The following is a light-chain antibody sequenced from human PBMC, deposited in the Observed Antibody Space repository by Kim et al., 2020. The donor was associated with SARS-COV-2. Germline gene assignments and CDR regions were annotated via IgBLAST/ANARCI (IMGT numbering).Light chain of an antibody. Sequence: VSPGERATLSCRASQSVSSNLAWYQEKPGQAPRLLIYGASTRATGIPARFSGSGSGTEFTLTISSLQSEDFAVYYCQQYNNWPLTFGGGTKVDIK. V-gene: IGKV3-15*01. J-gene: IGKJ4*01. CDR2: GAS. CDR1: QSVSSN. CDR3: QQYNNWPLT.